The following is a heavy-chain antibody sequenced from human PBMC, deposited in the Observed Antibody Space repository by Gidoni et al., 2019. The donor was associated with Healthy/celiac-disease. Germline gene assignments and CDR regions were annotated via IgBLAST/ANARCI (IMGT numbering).Heavy chain of an antibody. CDR3: ARQYYDSSGYWERFDY. J-gene: IGHJ4*02. CDR1: GGSISRGGYY. Sequence: QVQLQESGPGLVKPSQTLSLPCTVSGGSISRGGYYWSWIRQHPGKGLEWIGYIYYSGSTYYNPSLKSRVTISVDTSKNQFSLKLSSVTAADTAVYYCARQYYDSSGYWERFDYWGQGTLVTVSS. V-gene: IGHV4-31*03. D-gene: IGHD3-22*01. CDR2: IYYSGST.